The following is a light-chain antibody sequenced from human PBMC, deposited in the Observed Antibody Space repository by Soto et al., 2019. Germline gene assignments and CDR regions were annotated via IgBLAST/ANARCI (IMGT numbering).Light chain of an antibody. CDR2: STS. CDR3: QQYNTWPLT. CDR1: QTVYSN. J-gene: IGKJ4*01. V-gene: IGKV3-15*01. Sequence: ETVMTQSPVTLSASPGERATLSCWASQTVYSNLAWYQQRPGQAPRLLIYSTSTRATGIPASFSSSGSGTEFTLTISSLQSEDFAVYYCQQYNTWPLTFGGGTKVEIK.